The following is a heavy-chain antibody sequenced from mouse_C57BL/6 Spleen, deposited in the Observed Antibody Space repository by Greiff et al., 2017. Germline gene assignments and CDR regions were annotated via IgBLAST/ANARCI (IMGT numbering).Heavy chain of an antibody. V-gene: IGHV1-82*01. D-gene: IGHD2-4*01. Sequence: VQLQQSGPELVKPGASVKISCKASGYAFSSSWMNWVKQRPGKGLEWIGRIYPGDGDTNYNGKFKGKATLTADKSSSTAYMQLSSLTSEDSAVYFCARWGYDYDGRGFAYWGQGTLVTVSA. CDR1: GYAFSSSW. CDR3: ARWGYDYDGRGFAY. CDR2: IYPGDGDT. J-gene: IGHJ3*01.